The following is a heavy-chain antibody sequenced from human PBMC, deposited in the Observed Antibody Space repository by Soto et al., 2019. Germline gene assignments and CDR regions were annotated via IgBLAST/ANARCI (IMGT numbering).Heavy chain of an antibody. J-gene: IGHJ4*02. D-gene: IGHD5-18*01. CDR3: ARDIRGYSRALDY. V-gene: IGHV4-61*01. CDR1: GDPVSGRSYY. Sequence: SETLSLTCTVSGDPVSGRSYYWSWIRQPPGKALEWIGYIFYNGSTNYNPSLKSRVTMSVDPSKNQFSLKLRSVTGADTAVYYCARDIRGYSRALDYWGPGTLVTVS. CDR2: IFYNGST.